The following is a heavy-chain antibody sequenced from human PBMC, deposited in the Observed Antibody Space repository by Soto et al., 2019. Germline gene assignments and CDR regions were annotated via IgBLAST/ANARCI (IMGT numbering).Heavy chain of an antibody. D-gene: IGHD5-12*01. CDR3: AKVDRGYSAGGAFDI. Sequence: QVQLVESGGGVVQPGRSLRLSCAASGFTFSSYGMHWVHQAPGKGLEWVAVISYDGSNKYYADSVKGRFTISRDNSKNTLYLQMNSLRAEDTAVYYCAKVDRGYSAGGAFDIWGQGTMVTVSS. V-gene: IGHV3-30*18. J-gene: IGHJ3*02. CDR1: GFTFSSYG. CDR2: ISYDGSNK.